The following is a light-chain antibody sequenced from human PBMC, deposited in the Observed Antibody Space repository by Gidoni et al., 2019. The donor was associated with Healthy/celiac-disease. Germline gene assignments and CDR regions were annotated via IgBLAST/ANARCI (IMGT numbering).Light chain of an antibody. J-gene: IGKJ1*01. CDR3: QQYVSSPT. V-gene: IGKV3-20*01. CDR1: QSVSSSY. CDR2: GAS. Sequence: EIVLTQSPGTLSLSPGERATLSCRASQSVSSSYLAWYQQKPGQATRLLIYGASSRATGIPDRFSGSGSGTDFTLTISRLEPEDFAVYYCQQYVSSPTFGQGTKVEIK.